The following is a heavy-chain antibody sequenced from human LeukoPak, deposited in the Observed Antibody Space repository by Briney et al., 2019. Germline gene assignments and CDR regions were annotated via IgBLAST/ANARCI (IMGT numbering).Heavy chain of an antibody. CDR2: IYSGGST. V-gene: IGHV3-66*01. CDR3: ASLRYFDWLFDY. Sequence: GGSLRLSCVASGFTVSSNYMSWVRQAPGKGLEWVSVIYSGGSTYYADSVKGRFTISRDNSKNTLYLQMNSLRAEDTAVYYCASLRYFDWLFDYWGQGTLVTVSS. CDR1: GFTVSSNY. J-gene: IGHJ4*02. D-gene: IGHD3-9*01.